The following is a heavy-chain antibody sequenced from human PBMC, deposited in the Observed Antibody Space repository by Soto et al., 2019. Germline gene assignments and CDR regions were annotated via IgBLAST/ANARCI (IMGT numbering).Heavy chain of an antibody. CDR2: TNPSGGST. CDR1: GYTFTSYF. Sequence: GASVKVSCKASGYTFTSYFIHWVRQAPGQGLEWMGITNPSGGSTSNEQKFQGRVTLTKDTSTSTVYMELSSLKYEDTAVYYCVRGRGGSYGMDVWGQGTTVTV. J-gene: IGHJ6*01. V-gene: IGHV1-46*01. D-gene: IGHD1-26*01. CDR3: VRGRGGSYGMDV.